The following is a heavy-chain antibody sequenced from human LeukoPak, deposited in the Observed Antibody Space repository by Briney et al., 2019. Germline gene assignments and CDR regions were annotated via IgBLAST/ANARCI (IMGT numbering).Heavy chain of an antibody. D-gene: IGHD2-2*01. CDR3: ATTPHLGYCSSTSCYSWFDP. V-gene: IGHV1-69*04. CDR1: GGTVSSYA. Sequence: GASVKVSCKASGGTVSSYAISWVRQAPGQGLEWLGRIIPILGIAIYAQKFQGRVTITADKSTSTAYMELSSLTSEDTAVYYCATTPHLGYCSSTSCYSWFDPWGQGTLVTVSS. J-gene: IGHJ5*02. CDR2: IIPILGIA.